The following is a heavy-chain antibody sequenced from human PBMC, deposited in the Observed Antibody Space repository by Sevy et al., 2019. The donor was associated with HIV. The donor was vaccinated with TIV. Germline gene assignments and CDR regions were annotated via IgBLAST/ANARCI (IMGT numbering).Heavy chain of an antibody. CDR2: ISYDGSNK. Sequence: GGSLRLSCAASGFTFNNYGMHWVRQAPGKGLEWVAVISYDGSNKYYADSVKSRFTMSRDNSKNIYLRMNSLRAEDTAVYFCAKAVYRDNYYYSGMDVWGQGTTVTVSS. CDR1: GFTFNNYG. J-gene: IGHJ6*02. CDR3: AKAVYRDNYYYSGMDV. V-gene: IGHV3-30*18. D-gene: IGHD3-16*02.